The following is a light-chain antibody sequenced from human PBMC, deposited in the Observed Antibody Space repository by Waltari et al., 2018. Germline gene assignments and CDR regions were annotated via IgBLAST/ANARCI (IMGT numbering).Light chain of an antibody. CDR3: CSYAGNYVWV. CDR1: SSDIGRYDI. V-gene: IGLV2-23*02. J-gene: IGLJ3*02. CDR2: DVS. Sequence: QSALTQPAAVSGSPGQSVTISCTGASSDIGRYDIVSWYQQHPGNAPKLVISDVSKRPSGVFGRFSGSKSGDTASLTISGLQFEDEADYYCCSYAGNYVWVFGGGTRLTVL.